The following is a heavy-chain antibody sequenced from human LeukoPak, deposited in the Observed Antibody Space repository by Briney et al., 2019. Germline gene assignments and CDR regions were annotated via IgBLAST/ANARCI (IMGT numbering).Heavy chain of an antibody. V-gene: IGHV3-23*01. J-gene: IGHJ6*03. CDR2: ISGSGGST. CDR1: GFTFSSYA. CDR3: AKQGFNDSSGYPYYYYYYMDV. D-gene: IGHD3-22*01. Sequence: GGSLRLSCAASGFTFSSYAMSWVRQAPGKGLEWVSAISGSGGSTYYADSVKGRFTISRDNSKNTLYLQMNSLRAEDTAVYYCAKQGFNDSSGYPYYYYYYMDVWGKGTTVTVSS.